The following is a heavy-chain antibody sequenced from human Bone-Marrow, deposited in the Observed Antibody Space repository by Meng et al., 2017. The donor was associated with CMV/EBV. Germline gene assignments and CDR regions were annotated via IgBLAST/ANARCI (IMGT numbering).Heavy chain of an antibody. J-gene: IGHJ2*01. V-gene: IGHV3-74*01. CDR1: GFHFRSYW. CDR2: VNSDGSST. Sequence: CVATGFHFRSYWMHWVRQVPGKGLVWVSRVNSDGSSTTYADSVKGRFTISRDNAKNTLYLQMNTLTADDTAVYYCARDLQSRGRYFDLWGRGTLVTVSS. CDR3: ARDLQSRGRYFDL. D-gene: IGHD3-10*01.